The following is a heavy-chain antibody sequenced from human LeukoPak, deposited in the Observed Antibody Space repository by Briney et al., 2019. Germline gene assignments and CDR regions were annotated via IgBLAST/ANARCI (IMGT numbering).Heavy chain of an antibody. CDR2: ISSSGGGT. CDR3: ARVGGTFWGAFDI. D-gene: IGHD1-26*01. CDR1: GFTFSSYA. V-gene: IGHV3-23*01. J-gene: IGHJ3*02. Sequence: GGSLRLSCAASGFTFSSYAMSWVRQAPGKGLEWVSGISSSGGGTYYADSVKGRFTISRDNANNSLYLQMNSLRAEDTAVYYCARVGGTFWGAFDIWGQGTMVTVSS.